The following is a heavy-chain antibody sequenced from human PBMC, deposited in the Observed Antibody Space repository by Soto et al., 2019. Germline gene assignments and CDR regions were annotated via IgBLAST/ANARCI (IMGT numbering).Heavy chain of an antibody. J-gene: IGHJ5*02. CDR2: IYYTGTT. Sequence: QVQLQESGPGLVKPSGTLSLTCTVSGGSISTYYWSWIRQPPGRGLEWIGYIYYTGTTNYNPSLKSLVTISIDTSKNQFSLKLSSVTAADTAVYYCARDRWLDPWGQGTLVTVSS. CDR3: ARDRWLDP. V-gene: IGHV4-59*01. CDR1: GGSISTYY.